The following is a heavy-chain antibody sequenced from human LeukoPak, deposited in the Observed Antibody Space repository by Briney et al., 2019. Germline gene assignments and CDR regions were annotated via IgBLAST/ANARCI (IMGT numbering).Heavy chain of an antibody. CDR2: ISGSVGST. Sequence: PGGSLRLSCAASGFTFSSYAMNWVRQAPGKGLEWVSGISGSVGSTYYADSVKGRFSIPRDNSKNTLYLQMNSLRAEDTAVYDCVKDFFNYYDSSGYYRPISAFDIWGQGTMVTVSS. J-gene: IGHJ3*02. V-gene: IGHV3-23*01. CDR1: GFTFSSYA. CDR3: VKDFFNYYDSSGYYRPISAFDI. D-gene: IGHD3-22*01.